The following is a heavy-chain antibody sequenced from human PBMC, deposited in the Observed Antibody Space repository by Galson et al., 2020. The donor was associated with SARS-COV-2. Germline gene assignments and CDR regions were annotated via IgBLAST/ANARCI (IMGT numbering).Heavy chain of an antibody. J-gene: IGHJ4*01. CDR1: GFTFSSFW. CDR2: ISQDGGVK. V-gene: IGHV3-7*01. CDR3: TRDGVTAAGDY. Sequence: GESLKISCAASGFTFSSFWMGWARQAPGKGLDWVATISQDGGVKFYGDSVRGRFTISRDNAENSLYLQMNRLRAEDTAVYYCTRDGVTAAGDYWGQGTLVTASS. D-gene: IGHD6-13*01.